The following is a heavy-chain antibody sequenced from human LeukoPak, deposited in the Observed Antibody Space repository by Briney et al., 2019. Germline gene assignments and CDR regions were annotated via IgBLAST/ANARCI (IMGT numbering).Heavy chain of an antibody. Sequence: PSETLSLTCAVYGGSFSGYYWSWIRQPPGKGLEWIGEINHSGSTNYNPSLKSRVTISVDTSKNQFSLKLSSVTAADTAVYYCARGVAFDYWGQGTLVTVSS. CDR3: ARGVAFDY. V-gene: IGHV4-34*01. CDR1: GGSFSGYY. CDR2: INHSGST. J-gene: IGHJ4*02.